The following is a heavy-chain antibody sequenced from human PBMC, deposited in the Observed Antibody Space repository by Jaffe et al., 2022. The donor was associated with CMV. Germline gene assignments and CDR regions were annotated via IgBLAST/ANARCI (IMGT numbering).Heavy chain of an antibody. Sequence: EVQLVESGGGLVQPGGSLRLSCAASGFTFSSYEMNWVRQAPGKGLEWVSYISSSGSTIYYADSVKGRFTISRDNAKNSLYLQMNSLRAEDTAVYYCARSLRGVIKAVVYPGAFDIWGQGTMVTVSS. V-gene: IGHV3-48*03. CDR3: ARSLRGVIKAVVYPGAFDI. CDR2: ISSSGSTI. D-gene: IGHD3-10*01. J-gene: IGHJ3*02. CDR1: GFTFSSYE.